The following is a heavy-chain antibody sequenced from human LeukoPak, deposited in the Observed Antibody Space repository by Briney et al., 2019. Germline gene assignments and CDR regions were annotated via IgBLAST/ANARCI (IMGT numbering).Heavy chain of an antibody. CDR1: GFTFSSYA. V-gene: IGHV3-23*01. J-gene: IGHJ6*02. D-gene: IGHD1-1*01. Sequence: GGSLRLSCAASGFTFSSYAITWVRQAPGKGLEWVSTISGSGNGEGVLSYGDSVKGRFTISRDNSMKTVFLQMNSLRVEDTAVYFCAKELYTTSDFYYGIDIWGQGTTVTVS. CDR3: AKELYTTSDFYYGIDI. CDR2: ISGSGNGEGVL.